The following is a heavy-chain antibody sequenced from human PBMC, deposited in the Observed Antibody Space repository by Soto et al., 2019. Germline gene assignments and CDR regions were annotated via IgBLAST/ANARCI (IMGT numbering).Heavy chain of an antibody. CDR2: IGPESGAT. J-gene: IGHJ4*02. CDR3: GRGRSGQIVVFY. Sequence: ASVKVSCKASGYTFTGHYIHWVRQAPEQGPEWMGEIGPESGATRYAQKFQGRVTMTRDTSITTVYMELKDLSPDDTAVYYCGRGRSGQIVVFYWGQGTPVTVSS. V-gene: IGHV1-2*02. D-gene: IGHD1-26*01. CDR1: GYTFTGHY.